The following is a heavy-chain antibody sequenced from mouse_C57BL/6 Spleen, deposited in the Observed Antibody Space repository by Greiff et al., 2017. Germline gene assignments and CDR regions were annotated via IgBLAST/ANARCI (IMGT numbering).Heavy chain of an antibody. D-gene: IGHD2-4*01. J-gene: IGHJ3*01. CDR3: ARTYYDYDVGFAY. CDR2: IDPSDSYT. V-gene: IGHV1-69*01. Sequence: VQLQQPGAELVMPGASVKLSCKASGYTFTSYWMHWVKQRPGQGLEWIGEIDPSDSYTNYNQKFKGKSTLTVDKSSSTAYMQLSSLTSEDSAVYYCARTYYDYDVGFAYWGQGTLVTVSA. CDR1: GYTFTSYW.